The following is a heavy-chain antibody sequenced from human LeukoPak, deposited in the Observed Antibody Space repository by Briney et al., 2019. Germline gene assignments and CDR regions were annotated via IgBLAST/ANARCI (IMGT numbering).Heavy chain of an antibody. J-gene: IGHJ5*02. CDR1: GGSISSYY. D-gene: IGHD5-18*01. Sequence: SETLSLTCTVSGGSISSYYWSWIRQPPGKGLEWIGYIYYSGSTNYNPSLKSRVTISVDTSKNQFSLKLSSATAADTAVYYCARESVDTAMVSGGGNWFDPWGQGTLVTVSS. CDR2: IYYSGST. CDR3: ARESVDTAMVSGGGNWFDP. V-gene: IGHV4-59*12.